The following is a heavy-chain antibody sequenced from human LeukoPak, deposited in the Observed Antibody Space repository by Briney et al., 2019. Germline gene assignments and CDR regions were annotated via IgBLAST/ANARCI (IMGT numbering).Heavy chain of an antibody. CDR1: GFAFSGYD. CDR3: ARGANTHFDY. D-gene: IGHD1-26*01. J-gene: IGHJ4*02. CDR2: IGTTGDT. Sequence: GGSLRLSCAASGFAFSGYDMHWVRQATGKGLEWVSAIGTTGDTYYVGSVKGRFTLSRENAKNSLYLQMNSLTAGDTAVYYCARGANTHFDYWGQGILVTVSS. V-gene: IGHV3-13*04.